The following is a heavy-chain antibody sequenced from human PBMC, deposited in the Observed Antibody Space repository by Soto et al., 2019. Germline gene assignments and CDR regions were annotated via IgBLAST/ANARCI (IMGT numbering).Heavy chain of an antibody. CDR3: ARGNHRWLQLWYFDL. J-gene: IGHJ2*01. CDR1: GGTFSSYT. Sequence: QVQLVQSGAEVKKPGSSVTVSCKASGGTFSSYTISWVRQAPGQGLEWMGGIIPIFGTANYAQKFQGRVTIPADEFTSTAYMELSSLRSEDTAVYYCARGNHRWLQLWYFDLWGRGTLVTVSS. CDR2: IIPIFGTA. D-gene: IGHD5-12*01. V-gene: IGHV1-69*12.